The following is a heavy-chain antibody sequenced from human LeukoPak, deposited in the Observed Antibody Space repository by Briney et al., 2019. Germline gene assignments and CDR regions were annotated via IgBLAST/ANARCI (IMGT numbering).Heavy chain of an antibody. V-gene: IGHV6-1*01. J-gene: IGHJ6*03. CDR3: AKGSGYEAQYYYYYMDV. CDR1: GDSVSSNSAA. CDR2: TYYRSKWYN. D-gene: IGHD5-12*01. Sequence: SQTLSLTCAISGDSVSSNSAAWNWIRQSPSRGLEWLGRTYYRSKWYNDYAVSVKSRITINPDTSKNQFSLKLSSVTAADTAVYYCAKGSGYEAQYYYYYMDVWGKGTTVTISS.